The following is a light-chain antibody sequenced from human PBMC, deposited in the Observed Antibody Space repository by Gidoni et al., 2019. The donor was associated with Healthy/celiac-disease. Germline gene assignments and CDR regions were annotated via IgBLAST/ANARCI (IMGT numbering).Light chain of an antibody. CDR1: SSNIGSTT. V-gene: IGLV1-44*01. Sequence: QSVLTQPPSASGTPGQRVTNSCSGSSSNIGSTTVNWYQQLPGTAPKLLIYSNNQRPSGVPDRFSGSKSGTSASLAIRGLQSEDEADYYCAAWDDSLNGYVFGTGTKVTVL. CDR3: AAWDDSLNGYV. CDR2: SNN. J-gene: IGLJ1*01.